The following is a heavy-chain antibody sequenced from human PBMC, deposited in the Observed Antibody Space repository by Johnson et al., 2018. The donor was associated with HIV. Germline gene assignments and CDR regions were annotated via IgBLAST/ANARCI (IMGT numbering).Heavy chain of an antibody. D-gene: IGHD1-1*01. J-gene: IGHJ3*02. CDR3: AKDLYNWNLQKHAFDI. CDR1: GLTFSSYA. V-gene: IGHV3-23*04. Sequence: MQLVESGGGLVQPGGSLRLSCAASGLTFSSYAMTWVRQAPGKGLEWVSSISGSGGSTYYVDSVKGRFTISRDNSKNTLYLQMNSLRAEDTAVYYCAKDLYNWNLQKHAFDIWGQGTMVTVSS. CDR2: ISGSGGST.